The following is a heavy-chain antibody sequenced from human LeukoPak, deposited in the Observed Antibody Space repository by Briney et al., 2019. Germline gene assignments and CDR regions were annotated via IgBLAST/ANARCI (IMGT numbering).Heavy chain of an antibody. CDR3: ATDGDYYDSSGHYKR. Sequence: ASVKVSCKVSGYTLTELSMHWVRQAPGKGLEWMGGFDPEDGVTMNAQKFQGRVTMTEDTSTDTAYMELSSLTSEDTAVYYCATDGDYYDSSGHYKRWGQGTLVTVSS. CDR2: FDPEDGVT. J-gene: IGHJ4*02. D-gene: IGHD3-22*01. CDR1: GYTLTELS. V-gene: IGHV1-24*01.